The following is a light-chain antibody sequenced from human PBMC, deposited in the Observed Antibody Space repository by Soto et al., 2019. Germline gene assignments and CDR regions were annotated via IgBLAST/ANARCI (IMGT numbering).Light chain of an antibody. J-gene: IGKJ1*01. V-gene: IGKV3-20*01. Sequence: EIVLTQSPDTLSLSPGERATLSCRASQSVSNNYLAWYQQKPGQAPRLLIYGASSRATGIPDRFSGSGSGTDFTLTISRLEPEDFAVYYCQQYGSSPRTFGQGTKVDIK. CDR2: GAS. CDR3: QQYGSSPRT. CDR1: QSVSNNY.